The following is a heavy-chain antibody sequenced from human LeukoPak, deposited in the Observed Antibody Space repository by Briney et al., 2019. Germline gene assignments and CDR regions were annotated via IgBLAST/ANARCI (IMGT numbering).Heavy chain of an antibody. CDR1: GGSISSSSYY. CDR3: ARVTGYMIEDYFDY. D-gene: IGHD3-22*01. V-gene: IGHV4-61*05. J-gene: IGHJ4*02. CDR2: IYYSGST. Sequence: PSEILSLTCTVSGGSISSSSYYWGWIRQPPGKGLEWIGYIYYSGSTNYNPSLKSRVTISVDTSKNQFSLKLRSVTAADTAVYYCARVTGYMIEDYFDYWGQGTLVTVSS.